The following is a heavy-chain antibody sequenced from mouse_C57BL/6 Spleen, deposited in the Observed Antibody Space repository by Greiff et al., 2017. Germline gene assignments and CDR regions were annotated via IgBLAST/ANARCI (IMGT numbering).Heavy chain of an antibody. CDR3: ARHYGVETWYWYFDV. CDR2: ISSGGSYT. J-gene: IGHJ1*03. Sequence: EVLLVESGGDLVKPGGSLKLSCAASGFTFSSYGMSWVRQTPDKRLEWVATISSGGSYTYYPDSVKGRFTISRDNAKNTLYLQMSSLKAEDTAMYDCARHYGVETWYWYFDVWGTGTTVTVSS. V-gene: IGHV5-6*01. D-gene: IGHD1-1*01. CDR1: GFTFSSYG.